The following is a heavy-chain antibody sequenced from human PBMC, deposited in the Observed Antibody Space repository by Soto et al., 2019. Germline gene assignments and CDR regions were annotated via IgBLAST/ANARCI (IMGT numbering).Heavy chain of an antibody. CDR3: ASRQQQVALVEY. V-gene: IGHV6-1*01. J-gene: IGHJ4*02. CDR2: TFYRSKWYN. D-gene: IGHD6-13*01. Sequence: QTLSLTCTVSGDSISSNSGAWNWIRQSPSRGLEWLGRTFYRSKWYNDYARSVESRVTITPDTSKNQFSLQLTSVTAADTAIYYCASRQQQVALVEYWGQGALVTVSS. CDR1: GDSISSNSGA.